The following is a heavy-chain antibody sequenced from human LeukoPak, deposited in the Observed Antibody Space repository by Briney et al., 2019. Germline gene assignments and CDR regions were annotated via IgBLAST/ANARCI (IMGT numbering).Heavy chain of an antibody. CDR3: ATSSSGSYQPFDY. CDR2: FDPEDGET. D-gene: IGHD1-26*01. Sequence: GSSVKVSCKASGGTFSSYAISWVRQAPGQGLEWMGGFDPEDGETIYAQKFQGRVTMTEDTSTDTAYMELSSLRSEDTAVYYCATSSSGSYQPFDYWGQGTLVTVSS. CDR1: GGTFSSYA. V-gene: IGHV1-24*01. J-gene: IGHJ4*02.